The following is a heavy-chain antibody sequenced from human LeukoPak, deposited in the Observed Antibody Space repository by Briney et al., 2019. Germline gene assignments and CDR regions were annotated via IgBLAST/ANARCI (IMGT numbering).Heavy chain of an antibody. Sequence: GGSLRLSCAASGFTFSSYAMSWVRQAPGKGLEWVSAISGSGGSTCYADSVKGRFTISRDNSKNTLYLQMNSLRAEDTAVYYCAKSAYYYDSSSYYYDDYYYYGMDVWGQGTTVTVSS. D-gene: IGHD3-22*01. CDR1: GFTFSSYA. CDR2: ISGSGGST. V-gene: IGHV3-23*01. J-gene: IGHJ6*02. CDR3: AKSAYYYDSSSYYYDDYYYYGMDV.